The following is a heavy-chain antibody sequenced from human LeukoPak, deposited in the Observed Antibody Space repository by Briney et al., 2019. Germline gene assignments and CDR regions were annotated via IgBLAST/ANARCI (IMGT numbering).Heavy chain of an antibody. J-gene: IGHJ4*02. D-gene: IGHD6-13*01. CDR3: AREGGSSWCFDY. Sequence: GGSLRLSCAASGFTFSSYAMHWVRQAPGKGLEWVALISYDGSNKYYADSVKGRFTISRDNSKNTLYLQMNSLRAEDTAVYYCAREGGSSWCFDYWGQGTLVTVSS. CDR1: GFTFSSYA. CDR2: ISYDGSNK. V-gene: IGHV3-30*04.